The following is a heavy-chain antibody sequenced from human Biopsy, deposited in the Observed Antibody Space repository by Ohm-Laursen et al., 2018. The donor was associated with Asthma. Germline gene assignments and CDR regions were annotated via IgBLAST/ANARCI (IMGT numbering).Heavy chain of an antibody. CDR3: ARQSGQDFPDTSAFDI. CDR1: GFVFSQCG. V-gene: IGHV3-30*03. CDR2: VSSDGHDK. Sequence: SLRLSCAATGFVFSQCGMHWVRQGPGKGLEWVAFVSSDGHDKFYEDSVKGRFTISRDNSRNRLYLQINRLTVGDSALYFCARQSGQDFPDTSAFDIWGQGTKVAVSS. D-gene: IGHD3-22*01. J-gene: IGHJ3*02.